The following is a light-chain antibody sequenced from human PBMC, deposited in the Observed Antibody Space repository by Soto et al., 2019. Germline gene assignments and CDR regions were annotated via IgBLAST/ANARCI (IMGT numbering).Light chain of an antibody. CDR1: QSVSSTY. J-gene: IGKJ1*01. Sequence: EIVLTQSPDTLSLSPGERATLYCRASQSVSSTYLAWFQQKPGQTPRLLISGASSRATGIPDRFSGSESGTDFTLTISRLQPEDFAVYYCQQYASTRWTFGQGTKVDIK. CDR3: QQYASTRWT. CDR2: GAS. V-gene: IGKV3-20*01.